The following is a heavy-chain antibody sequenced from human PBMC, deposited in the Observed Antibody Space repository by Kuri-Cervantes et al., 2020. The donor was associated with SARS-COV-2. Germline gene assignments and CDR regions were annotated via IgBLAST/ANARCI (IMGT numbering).Heavy chain of an antibody. J-gene: IGHJ5*02. D-gene: IGHD2-2*01. CDR1: GGSFSGYY. CDR2: INHSGST. V-gene: IGHV4-34*01. Sequence: GSLRLSCAVYGGSFSGYYWSRIRQPPGKGLEWIGEINHSGSTNYNPSLKSRVTISVDTSKNQFSLKLSSVTAADTAVYYCARGRMVPAAFDPWGQGTLVTVSS. CDR3: ARGRMVPAAFDP.